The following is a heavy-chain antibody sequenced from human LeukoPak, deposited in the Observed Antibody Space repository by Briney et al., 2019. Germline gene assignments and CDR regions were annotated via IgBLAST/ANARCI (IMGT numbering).Heavy chain of an antibody. D-gene: IGHD5-18*01. CDR3: AKVPDGYSYGLDY. CDR1: GFTFTNFA. Sequence: PGGSLRLSCAASGFTFTNFAMSRVRQAPGKGLEWVSSVSDGGDNTYYADSVRGRFTISRDNSKNTLSLQMNSLRAEDAAVYYCAKVPDGYSYGLDYWGQGTLVTVSS. CDR2: VSDGGDNT. V-gene: IGHV3-23*01. J-gene: IGHJ4*02.